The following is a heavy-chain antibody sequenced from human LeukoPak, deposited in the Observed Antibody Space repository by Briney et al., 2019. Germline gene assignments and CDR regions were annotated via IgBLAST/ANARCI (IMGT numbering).Heavy chain of an antibody. Sequence: PSETLSLTCTVSGGSISTSNYYWGWIRQPPGKGLEWIGNIFYSGSTYYSPSLRSRVTISVDTSKNQFSQKLTSVTAADTAVYYCARVRDGYRGSFDIWGQGTMVTVSS. D-gene: IGHD5-24*01. CDR3: ARVRDGYRGSFDI. J-gene: IGHJ3*02. CDR1: GGSISTSNYY. CDR2: IFYSGST. V-gene: IGHV4-39*07.